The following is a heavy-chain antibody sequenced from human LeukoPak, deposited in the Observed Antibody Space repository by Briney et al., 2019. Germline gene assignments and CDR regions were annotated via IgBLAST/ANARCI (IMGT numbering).Heavy chain of an antibody. CDR2: ISSSSSTI. J-gene: IGHJ6*03. Sequence: GGSLRLSCAASGFTFSSYSMNWVRQAPGKGLEWVSYISSSSSTIYYADSVKGRFTISRDNAKNSLYLQMNSLRDEDTAVYYCARLGSWVSHHYYYYYMDVWGKRTTVTVSS. D-gene: IGHD3-10*01. CDR1: GFTFSSYS. CDR3: ARLGSWVSHHYYYYYMDV. V-gene: IGHV3-48*02.